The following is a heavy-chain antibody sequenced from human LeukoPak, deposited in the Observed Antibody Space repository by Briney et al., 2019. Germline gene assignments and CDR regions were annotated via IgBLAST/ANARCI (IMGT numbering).Heavy chain of an antibody. Sequence: PGGSLRPSCAGSGFAFSSYWMAWVRQVPGKGLVWVSGINTNGRNTNYADSVKGRFTISRDNAKNTLYLQMDSLRDEDTAVYYCARDPALYYFDYWGQGTLVTVSS. D-gene: IGHD2/OR15-2a*01. CDR2: INTNGRNT. J-gene: IGHJ4*02. V-gene: IGHV3-74*01. CDR1: GFAFSSYW. CDR3: ARDPALYYFDY.